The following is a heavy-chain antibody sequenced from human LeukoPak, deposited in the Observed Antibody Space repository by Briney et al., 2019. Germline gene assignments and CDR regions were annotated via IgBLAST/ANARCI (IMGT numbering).Heavy chain of an antibody. CDR3: AREKLLWFGLDP. V-gene: IGHV4-34*01. CDR1: GGSFSGYY. Sequence: ASQTLSLTCAVYGGSFSGYYWSWIRQPPGKGLEWIGEINHSGSTNYNPSLKSRVTISVDTSKNQFSLKLSSVTAADTAVYYCAREKLLWFGLDPWGQGTLVTVSS. D-gene: IGHD3-10*01. J-gene: IGHJ5*02. CDR2: INHSGST.